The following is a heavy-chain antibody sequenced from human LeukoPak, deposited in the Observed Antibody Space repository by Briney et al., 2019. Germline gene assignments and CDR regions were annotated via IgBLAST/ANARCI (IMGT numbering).Heavy chain of an antibody. V-gene: IGHV4-39*07. D-gene: IGHD6-13*01. CDR2: IYYSGST. CDR1: DGSISSNSYY. J-gene: IGHJ5*02. Sequence: SETLSLTCTVSDGSISSNSYYWGWIRQPPGKGLEWIGSIYYSGSTYYNPSLKSRVTISVDTSKNQFSLKLSSVTAADTAVYYCARVIKYSSSWFWFDPWGQGTLVTVSS. CDR3: ARVIKYSSSWFWFDP.